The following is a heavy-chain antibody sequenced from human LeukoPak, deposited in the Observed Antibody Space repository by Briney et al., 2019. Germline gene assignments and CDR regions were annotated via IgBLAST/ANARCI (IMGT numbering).Heavy chain of an antibody. CDR2: IIPIFGTA. J-gene: IGHJ4*02. CDR3: ASGSGYELYNFDY. CDR1: GGTFSSYA. V-gene: IGHV1-69*05. Sequence: PWASVKVSCKASGGTFSSYAISWVRQAPGQGLEWMGGIIPIFGTANYAQKFQGRVTITTDESTSTAYMELSSLRSEDTAEYYCASGSGYELYNFDYWGQGTLVTVSS. D-gene: IGHD5-12*01.